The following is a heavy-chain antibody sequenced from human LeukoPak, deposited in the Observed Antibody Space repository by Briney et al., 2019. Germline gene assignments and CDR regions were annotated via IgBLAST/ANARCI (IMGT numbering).Heavy chain of an antibody. CDR3: ARNGYCSSTSCLFDY. V-gene: IGHV1-18*01. Sequence: EASVTVSFKASGYTFTSYGVSWVRQAPGQGLEWMGWIIAYSGNTNYAQKFRGRVTMTTDTATSTAYMELRSLISDDTAVYYCARNGYCSSTSCLFDYWGQGTLVTVSS. J-gene: IGHJ4*02. CDR2: IIAYSGNT. D-gene: IGHD2-2*03. CDR1: GYTFTSYG.